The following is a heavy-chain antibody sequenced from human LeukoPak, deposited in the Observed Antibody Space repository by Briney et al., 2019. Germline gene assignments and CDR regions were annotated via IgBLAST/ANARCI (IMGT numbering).Heavy chain of an antibody. V-gene: IGHV3-74*01. CDR3: ARFNCSGGSCYLYYYYGMDV. CDR2: INSDGSST. Sequence: GGSLRLSCAASGFTFSSYWMHWVRQAPGKGLVWVSRINSDGSSTSYADSVKGRFTISRDNAKNTLYLQMNSLRAEDTAVYYCARFNCSGGSCYLYYYYGMDVWGQGTTVTVSS. CDR1: GFTFSSYW. D-gene: IGHD2-15*01. J-gene: IGHJ6*02.